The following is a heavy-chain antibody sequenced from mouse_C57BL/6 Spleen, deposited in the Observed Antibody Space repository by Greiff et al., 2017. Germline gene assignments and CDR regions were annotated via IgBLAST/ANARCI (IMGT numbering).Heavy chain of an antibody. CDR3: TRGGGSSDGDY. Sequence: EVMLVESGEGLVKPGGSLKLSCAASGFTFSSYAMSWVRQTPEKRLEWVAYISSGGDYIYYADTVKGRFTITRDNARNTLYLQMSSLKSEDTAMYYYTRGGGSSDGDYWGQGTTLTVSS. CDR1: GFTFSSYA. V-gene: IGHV5-9-1*02. D-gene: IGHD1-1*01. CDR2: ISSGGDYI. J-gene: IGHJ2*01.